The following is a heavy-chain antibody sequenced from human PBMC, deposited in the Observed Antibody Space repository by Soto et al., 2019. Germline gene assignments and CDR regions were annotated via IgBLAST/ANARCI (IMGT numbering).Heavy chain of an antibody. CDR3: AKSLKSSTSHHQNWFNP. Sequence: EVQLLESGGGLVQPGGSLRLSCAASGFTFSSYAMSWVRQAPGKGLEWVSAISGSGGSTYYADSVKGRFTISRDNSKNTLYLQMNSLRAEDTAVYYCAKSLKSSTSHHQNWFNPWGQGTLVTVSS. CDR2: ISGSGGST. V-gene: IGHV3-23*01. J-gene: IGHJ5*02. CDR1: GFTFSSYA. D-gene: IGHD2-2*01.